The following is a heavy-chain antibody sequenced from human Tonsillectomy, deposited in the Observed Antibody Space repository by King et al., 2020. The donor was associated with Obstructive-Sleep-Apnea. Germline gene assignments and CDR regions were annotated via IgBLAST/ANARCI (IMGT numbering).Heavy chain of an antibody. CDR1: GFTFSSYS. CDR2: ISSSSSYI. J-gene: IGHJ6*02. V-gene: IGHV3-21*01. Sequence: VQLVESGGGLVKPGGSLRLSCAASGFTFSSYSMNWVRQAPGKGLEWVSSISSSSSYIYYADSVKGRFTISRDNAKNSLYLQMNSLRAEDTAVYYCAKSYDFWSGPESYYYYYGMDVWGQGTTVTVSS. CDR3: AKSYDFWSGPESYYYYYGMDV. D-gene: IGHD3-3*01.